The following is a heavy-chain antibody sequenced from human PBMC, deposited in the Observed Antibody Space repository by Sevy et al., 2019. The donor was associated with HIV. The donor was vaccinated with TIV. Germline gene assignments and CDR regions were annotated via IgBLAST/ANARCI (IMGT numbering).Heavy chain of an antibody. J-gene: IGHJ4*02. D-gene: IGHD3-10*01. CDR2: ILYEGINK. V-gene: IGHV3-33*01. CDR1: GFSFDRYG. CDR3: ATGRDYGSGSYDY. Sequence: GGSLRLSCAASGFSFDRYGMQWVRQAPGKGLEWVAVILYEGINKDYGDSVRGRFTISRDNSKNTLYLQMNSLRVDDTAVYYCATGRDYGSGSYDYWGPGTLFTVSS.